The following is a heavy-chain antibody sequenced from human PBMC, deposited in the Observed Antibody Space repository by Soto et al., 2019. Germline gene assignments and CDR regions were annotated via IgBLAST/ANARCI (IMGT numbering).Heavy chain of an antibody. CDR1: GFTFSSYA. CDR3: ARNRDIVLVPAAARSYYYGMDV. J-gene: IGHJ6*02. V-gene: IGHV3-23*01. Sequence: PGGSLRLSCAASGFTFSSYAMRWVRQAPGKGLEWVSTISGSTGNTYYADPVKGRFTISRDNSKNTLYLQMNSLRAEDTAVYYCARNRDIVLVPAAARSYYYGMDVWGQGTTVTAP. CDR2: ISGSTGNT. D-gene: IGHD2-2*01.